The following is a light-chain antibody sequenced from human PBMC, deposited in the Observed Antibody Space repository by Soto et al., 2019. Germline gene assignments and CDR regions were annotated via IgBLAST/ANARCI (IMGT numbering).Light chain of an antibody. CDR2: DAI. CDR3: QRYDNVPLT. J-gene: IGKJ4*01. V-gene: IGKV1-33*01. CDR1: QDISNY. Sequence: DIQMTQSPSSLSASVGDRVTITCQASQDISNYLNWYQQKPGKAPKLLIYDAINLETGVRSRFSGSGSRTDFTVTTSSLQPEDIATYYCQRYDNVPLTFGGGTRVEIK.